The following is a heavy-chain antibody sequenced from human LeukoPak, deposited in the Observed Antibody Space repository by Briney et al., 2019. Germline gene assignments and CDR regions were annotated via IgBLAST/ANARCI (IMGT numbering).Heavy chain of an antibody. V-gene: IGHV3-21*01. J-gene: IGHJ4*02. CDR3: ARGSDILTGYYDY. Sequence: GGSLRLSCAASGFTFSSYSMNWVRQAPGKGLEWVSSISSSSSYIYYADSVKGRFTISRDNAKNSLYLQVNSLRAEDTAVYYCARGSDILTGYYDYWGQGTLVTVSS. D-gene: IGHD3-9*01. CDR2: ISSSSSYI. CDR1: GFTFSSYS.